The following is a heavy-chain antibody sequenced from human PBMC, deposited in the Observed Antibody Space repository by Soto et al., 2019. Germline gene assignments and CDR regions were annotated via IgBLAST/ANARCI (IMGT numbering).Heavy chain of an antibody. CDR2: IYYSGST. CDR3: ASRSSDGLPPNFDY. Sequence: SETLSLTCTVSGGSISSSSYYWGWIRQPPGKGLEWIGSIYYSGSTYYNPSLKSRVTISVDTSKNQFSLKLSSVTAADTAVYYCASRSSDGLPPNFDYWGQGTLVTVSS. CDR1: GGSISSSSYY. D-gene: IGHD5-12*01. J-gene: IGHJ4*02. V-gene: IGHV4-39*01.